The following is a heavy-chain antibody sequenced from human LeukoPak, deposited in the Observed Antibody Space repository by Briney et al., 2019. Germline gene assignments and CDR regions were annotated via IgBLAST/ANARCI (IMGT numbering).Heavy chain of an antibody. D-gene: IGHD3-10*01. CDR1: GFTFSSYS. CDR2: ISSSSSYV. Sequence: GGPLRLSCAASGFTFSSYSMNWVRQAPGKGLEWVSSISSSSSYVYYADSVKGRFTISRDNAKNSLYLQMNSLRAEDTAVYYCARSFRYYYGSGVPFQHWGQGTLVTVSS. CDR3: ARSFRYYYGSGVPFQH. V-gene: IGHV3-21*01. J-gene: IGHJ1*01.